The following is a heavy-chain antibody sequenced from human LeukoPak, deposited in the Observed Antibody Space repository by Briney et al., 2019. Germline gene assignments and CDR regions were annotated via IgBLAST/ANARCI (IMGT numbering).Heavy chain of an antibody. Sequence: GGSLRLSCAASGFTFSSYWMHWLRQAPGKGLVGVSRINSDGSSTSYADSVKGRFTISRDNAKNTLYLQMNSLRAEDTAVYYCARDQYGRFDYWGQGTLVTVSS. CDR1: GFTFSSYW. CDR2: INSDGSST. J-gene: IGHJ4*02. V-gene: IGHV3-74*01. D-gene: IGHD2-15*01. CDR3: ARDQYGRFDY.